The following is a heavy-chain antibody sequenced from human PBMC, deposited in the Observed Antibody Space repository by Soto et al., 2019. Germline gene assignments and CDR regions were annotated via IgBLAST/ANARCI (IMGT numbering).Heavy chain of an antibody. CDR2: IKDDGSEK. CDR1: EFTFNTYW. J-gene: IGHJ6*02. CDR3: ARDWGTPGRGSAVGYYYHYGMDV. V-gene: IGHV3-7*05. Sequence: EVQLVESGGGLGQPGGSLRLSCLASEFTFNTYWMNWVRQAPGRGLEWVANIKDDGSEKNYVDSVKGRFTISRDNAKNSLYLQMNSLRGEDTAVYFCARDWGTPGRGSAVGYYYHYGMDVWGQGTTVTVSS. D-gene: IGHD6-19*01.